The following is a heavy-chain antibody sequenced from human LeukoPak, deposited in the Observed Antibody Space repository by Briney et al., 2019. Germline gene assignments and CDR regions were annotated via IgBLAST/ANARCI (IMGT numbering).Heavy chain of an antibody. J-gene: IGHJ4*02. CDR2: ICYSGST. D-gene: IGHD1-14*01. CDR3: ARAGTGSFDY. Sequence: SETLCLTCTVSGGSFSSYYLSWIRQPPGKGLEWIGYICYSGSTNYNPSLKSRVTISVDTSKNQFSLKLSSVTAADTAVYYCARAGTGSFDYWGQGTLVTVSS. CDR1: GGSFSSYY. V-gene: IGHV4-59*01.